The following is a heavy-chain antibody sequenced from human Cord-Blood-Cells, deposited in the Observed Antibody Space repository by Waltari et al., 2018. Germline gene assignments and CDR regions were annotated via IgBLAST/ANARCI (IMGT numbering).Heavy chain of an antibody. V-gene: IGHV4-31*03. D-gene: IGHD2-2*02. CDR3: ARRSVDIVVVPAAITDAFDI. CDR1: GGSISSGGYY. CDR2: IYYSGST. J-gene: IGHJ3*02. Sequence: QVQLQESGPGLVKPSQTLSLPCTVSGGSISSGGYYWSWIRQHPGKGLEWIGYIYYSGSTYYNPSLKSRVTISVDTSKNQFSLKLSSVTAADTAVYYCARRSVDIVVVPAAITDAFDIWGQGTMVTVSS.